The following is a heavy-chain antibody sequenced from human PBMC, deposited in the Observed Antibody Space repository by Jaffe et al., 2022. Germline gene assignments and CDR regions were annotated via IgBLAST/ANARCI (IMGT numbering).Heavy chain of an antibody. CDR1: GFTVSSNY. CDR3: ARAYYYGSGRNWFDP. J-gene: IGHJ5*02. CDR2: IYSGGST. V-gene: IGHV3-53*04. D-gene: IGHD3-10*01. Sequence: EVQLVESGGGLVQPGGSLRLSCAASGFTVSSNYMSWVRQAPGKGLEWVSVIYSGGSTYYADSVKGRFTISRHNSKNTLYLQMNSLRAEDTAVYYCARAYYYGSGRNWFDPWGQGTLVTVSS.